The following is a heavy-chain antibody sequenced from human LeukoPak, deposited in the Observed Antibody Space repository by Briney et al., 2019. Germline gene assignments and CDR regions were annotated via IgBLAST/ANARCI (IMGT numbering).Heavy chain of an antibody. Sequence: ASVKVSCKASVYTFTGYYMHWVRQAPGQGLEWMGWINPNSGGTNYAQKFQGRVTMTRDTSISTAYMELSRLRSDGTAVYYCARDAYYDFWSGYYDYYYYYMDVWGKGTTVTVSS. CDR1: VYTFTGYY. D-gene: IGHD3-3*01. CDR3: ARDAYYDFWSGYYDYYYYYMDV. J-gene: IGHJ6*03. CDR2: INPNSGGT. V-gene: IGHV1-2*02.